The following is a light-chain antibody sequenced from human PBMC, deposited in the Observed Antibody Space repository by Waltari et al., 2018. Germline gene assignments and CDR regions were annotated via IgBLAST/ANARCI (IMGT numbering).Light chain of an antibody. CDR3: YSTDRTGKQRV. J-gene: IGLJ2*01. Sequence: SYELTQPPSVSVSPGQTARITCPGDALPNKYGYWYQQKSGQDPVLVIYEDNKRRSGIPERFSGSSSGTMVTLTISGAQVEDEGDYYCYSTDRTGKQRVFGGGTKLTVL. CDR1: ALPNKY. V-gene: IGLV3-10*01. CDR2: EDN.